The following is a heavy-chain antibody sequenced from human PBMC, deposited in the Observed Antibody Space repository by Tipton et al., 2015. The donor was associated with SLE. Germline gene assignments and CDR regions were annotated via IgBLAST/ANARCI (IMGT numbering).Heavy chain of an antibody. D-gene: IGHD3-10*01. Sequence: VQLVQSGGDLVQPGRSLRLSCAASGFTFDDYAMHWVRQAPGKGLEWVSGISWNSGNIDYADSVKGRFTISRDNAKNSLYLQMNSLRAEDTALYYCAKDPTRVQGVNMGGEFDYWGQGTLVTVSS. V-gene: IGHV3-9*01. CDR2: ISWNSGNI. J-gene: IGHJ4*02. CDR1: GFTFDDYA. CDR3: AKDPTRVQGVNMGGEFDY.